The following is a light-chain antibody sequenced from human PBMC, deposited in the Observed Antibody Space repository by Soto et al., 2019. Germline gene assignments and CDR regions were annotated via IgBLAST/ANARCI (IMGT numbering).Light chain of an antibody. CDR3: QQFDTSPYT. CDR1: QSVTNY. CDR2: GAS. V-gene: IGKV3-20*01. J-gene: IGKJ2*01. Sequence: VLTQSPGTLSLSPGERATLSCRASQSVTNYLGWYQQTAGQAPRLLIYGASSRAPGIPDRFSGSGSGTDFTLTINRLGPEDSAVYYCQQFDTSPYTFGQGTKLEIK.